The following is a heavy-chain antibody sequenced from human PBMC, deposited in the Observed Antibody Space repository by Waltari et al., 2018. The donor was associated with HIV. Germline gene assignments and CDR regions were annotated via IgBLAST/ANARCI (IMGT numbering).Heavy chain of an antibody. CDR1: GFTFDDYA. J-gene: IGHJ4*02. D-gene: IGHD4-17*01. V-gene: IGHV3-9*01. CDR3: GKGDTTGDYVAHVES. CDR2: ISVYSGAI. Sequence: EVHLVECGGGLVQPGRSLRLSCAASGFTFDDYAMHWVRQARGKGLEWVSGISVYSGAIGYADSVKGRFTISRDRAENSLYLQMNSPRLEDTAMYYCGKGDTTGDYVAHVESWGQGTRVTVSS.